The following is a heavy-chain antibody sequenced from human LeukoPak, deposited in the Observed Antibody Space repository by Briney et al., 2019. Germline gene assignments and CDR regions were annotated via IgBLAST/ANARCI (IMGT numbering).Heavy chain of an antibody. CDR3: AGGGATYYDFWSDY. V-gene: IGHV4-4*07. CDR1: GGSIGGYC. CDR2: VYSSGST. J-gene: IGHJ4*02. Sequence: SETLSLTCTVSGGSIGGYCWSWIRQPAGKGLEWIGRVYSSGSTNYNPSFRSRVTTSVDTSKNQFSLKLRSVTAADTAVYYCAGGGATYYDFWSDYWGQGTLVTVSS. D-gene: IGHD3-3*01.